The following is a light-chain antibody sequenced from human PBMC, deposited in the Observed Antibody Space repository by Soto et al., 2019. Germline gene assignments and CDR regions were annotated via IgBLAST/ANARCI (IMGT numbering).Light chain of an antibody. Sequence: DIQMTQSPSSVSASVGDRVTITCRASQDISSWLAWFQQKPGKAPKLLIYAAISLHSGVPSRFSGSDSGTDFTRTISTLQPEDYAPYYCQQGNSFPLTFGGGTKGEIK. CDR3: QQGNSFPLT. J-gene: IGKJ4*01. V-gene: IGKV1-12*01. CDR1: QDISSW. CDR2: AAI.